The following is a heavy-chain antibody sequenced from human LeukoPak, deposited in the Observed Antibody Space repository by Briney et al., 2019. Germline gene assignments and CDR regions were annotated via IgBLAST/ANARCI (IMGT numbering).Heavy chain of an antibody. J-gene: IGHJ4*02. CDR3: ARDRYYGSGSYPDY. D-gene: IGHD3-10*01. CDR2: ISYDGSNK. V-gene: IGHV3-30*03. CDR1: GFTFSNYG. Sequence: GGSLRLSCAGSGFTFSNYGIHWVRQAPGKGLEWVAVISYDGSNKYYADSVKGRFTISRDNSKNTLYLQMNSLRAEDTAVYYCARDRYYGSGSYPDYWGQGTLVTVSS.